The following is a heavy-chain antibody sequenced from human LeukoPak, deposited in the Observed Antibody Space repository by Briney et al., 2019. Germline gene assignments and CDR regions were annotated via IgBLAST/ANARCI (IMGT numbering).Heavy chain of an antibody. V-gene: IGHV3-74*01. CDR2: INSDGINT. D-gene: IGHD3-22*01. J-gene: IGHJ5*02. Sequence: GGSLRLSCAASGFTFSNYWMHWVRQAPGKGLVWVSCINSDGINTSYADSVKGRFTISRDNAKNTLNLQMNSLRAEDTAVYYCARDLGQYYDTSDNWFDPWGQGTLVTVSS. CDR1: GFTFSNYW. CDR3: ARDLGQYYDTSDNWFDP.